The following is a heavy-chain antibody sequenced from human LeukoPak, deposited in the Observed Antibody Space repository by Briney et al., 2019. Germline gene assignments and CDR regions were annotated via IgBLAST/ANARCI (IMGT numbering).Heavy chain of an antibody. D-gene: IGHD3-10*01. Sequence: SQTLSLTCAISGDSVSSNRVAWNWIRQSPSRGLEWLGRTYYRSKRYNDYAVSVKSRIPINPDTSKNQFSLQLKFVTPEDTAVYYCARGGGLEDFDYWGRGTLVTVSS. CDR3: ARGGGLEDFDY. J-gene: IGHJ4*02. V-gene: IGHV6-1*01. CDR1: GDSVSSNRVA. CDR2: TYYRSKRYN.